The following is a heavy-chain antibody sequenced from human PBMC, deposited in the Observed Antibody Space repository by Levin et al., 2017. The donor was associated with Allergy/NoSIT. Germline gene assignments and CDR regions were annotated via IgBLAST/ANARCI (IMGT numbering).Heavy chain of an antibody. V-gene: IGHV4-34*01. CDR2: INHSGST. CDR1: GGSFSGYY. Sequence: PGGSLRLSCAVYGGSFSGYYWSWIRQPPGKGLEWIGEINHSGSTNYNPSLKSRVTISVDTSKNQFSLKLSSVTAADTAVYYCARRHGYCSSTSCYRLVPFDYWGQGTLVTVSS. CDR3: ARRHGYCSSTSCYRLVPFDY. J-gene: IGHJ4*02. D-gene: IGHD2-2*03.